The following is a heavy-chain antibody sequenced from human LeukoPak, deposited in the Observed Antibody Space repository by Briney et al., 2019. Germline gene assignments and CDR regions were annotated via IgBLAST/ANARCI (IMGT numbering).Heavy chain of an antibody. D-gene: IGHD6-13*01. CDR1: GFTFSSYS. CDR2: ISSSSSYI. J-gene: IGHJ4*02. V-gene: IGHV3-21*01. CDR3: AREPTARDSSSWYRGYFDY. Sequence: GGSLRLSCAASGFTFSSYSMNWVRQAPGKGLEWVSSISSSSSYIYYADSVKGRFTISRDNAKNSLYLQMNSLRAEDTAVYYCAREPTARDSSSWYRGYFDYWGQGTLVTVSS.